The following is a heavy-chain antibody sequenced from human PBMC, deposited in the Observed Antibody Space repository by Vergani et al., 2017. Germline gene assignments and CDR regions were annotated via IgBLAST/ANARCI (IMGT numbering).Heavy chain of an antibody. D-gene: IGHD2-2*01. CDR2: IYTSGST. V-gene: IGHV4-61*02. Sequence: QVQLQESGPGLVKPSQTLSLTCTVSGGSISSGSYYWSWIRQPAGKGLEWIGRIYTSGSTNYNPSLKSRVTMSVDTSKNQFSLKLSSVTAADTAVYYCPTGGLYCSSTSCYSYYMDVWGKGTTVTVSS. J-gene: IGHJ6*03. CDR1: GGSISSGSYY. CDR3: PTGGLYCSSTSCYSYYMDV.